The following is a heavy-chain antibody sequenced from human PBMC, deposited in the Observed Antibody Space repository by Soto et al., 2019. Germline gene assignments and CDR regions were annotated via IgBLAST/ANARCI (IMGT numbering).Heavy chain of an antibody. J-gene: IGHJ3*02. Sequence: SETLSLTCAVYGVSFSGYYWSWIRQPPGKGLEWIGEINHSGSTNYNPSLKSRVTISVDTSKNQFSLKLSSVTAADTAVYYCARGPRLRGYSYGSDAFDIWGQGTMVTVSS. V-gene: IGHV4-34*01. CDR3: ARGPRLRGYSYGSDAFDI. D-gene: IGHD5-18*01. CDR2: INHSGST. CDR1: GVSFSGYY.